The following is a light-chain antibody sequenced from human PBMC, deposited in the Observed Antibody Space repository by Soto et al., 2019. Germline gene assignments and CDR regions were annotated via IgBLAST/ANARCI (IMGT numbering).Light chain of an antibody. CDR3: HQYGISPPVT. CDR2: GAS. J-gene: IGKJ5*01. CDR1: QKISSRY. V-gene: IGKV3-20*01. Sequence: EIVLTQSPGTLSLSPGERATLSCSASQKISSRYLAWYQQKSGQAPRLLIYGASSRATGIPDRFSGSGSGTDFTLTISRLEPEDFAMYYCHQYGISPPVTFGQGTRLEIK.